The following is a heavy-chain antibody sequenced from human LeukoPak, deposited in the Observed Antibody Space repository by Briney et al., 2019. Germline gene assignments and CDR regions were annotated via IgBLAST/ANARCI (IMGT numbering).Heavy chain of an antibody. Sequence: GGSLRLSCAASGFTFSSYAMSWVRQAPGKGLEWVSAISGSGGSTYYADSVKGRFTISRDNSKNTLYLQMNSLRAEDTAVYYCAKFLPTHIVVANYYFDHWGQGTLVTVSS. CDR1: GFTFSSYA. J-gene: IGHJ4*02. D-gene: IGHD2-21*01. CDR3: AKFLPTHIVVANYYFDH. V-gene: IGHV3-23*01. CDR2: ISGSGGST.